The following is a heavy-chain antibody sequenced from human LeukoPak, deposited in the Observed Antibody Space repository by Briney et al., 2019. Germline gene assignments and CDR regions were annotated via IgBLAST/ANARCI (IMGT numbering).Heavy chain of an antibody. Sequence: RASVKVSCTASGYTFTSYGISWVRQAPGQGIEWMGWISAYNGNTNYAQKLQGRVTMTTDTPTSTAYMELRSLRSDDTAVYYCAREVWRAFDIWGQGTMVTVSS. CDR2: ISAYNGNT. CDR3: AREVWRAFDI. CDR1: GYTFTSYG. V-gene: IGHV1-18*01. J-gene: IGHJ3*02. D-gene: IGHD2-21*01.